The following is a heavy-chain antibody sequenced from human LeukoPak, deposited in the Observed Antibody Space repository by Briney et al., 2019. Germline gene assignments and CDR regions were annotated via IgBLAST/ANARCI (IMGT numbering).Heavy chain of an antibody. CDR1: GFTFSSYG. V-gene: IGHV3-30*02. D-gene: IGHD6-13*01. J-gene: IGHJ3*02. Sequence: GGSLRLSCAASGFTFSSYGMHWVRQAPGKGLEWVAFIRYDGSNKFYADSVKGRFTISRDNSKNTLFLQMNSLRSEDTAVYYCARDSYSNSWGAFDIWGQGTMVTVSS. CDR2: IRYDGSNK. CDR3: ARDSYSNSWGAFDI.